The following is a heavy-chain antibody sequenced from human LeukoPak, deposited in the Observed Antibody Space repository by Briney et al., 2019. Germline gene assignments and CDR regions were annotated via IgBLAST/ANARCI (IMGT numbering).Heavy chain of an antibody. V-gene: IGHV4-34*01. CDR1: GGSFSGYY. D-gene: IGHD6-19*01. CDR2: INHSGST. CDR3: ARDSLSSGWSGYYYYMDV. Sequence: PSETLSLTCAVYGGSFSGYYWSWIRQPPGKGLEWIGEINHSGSTNYNPSLKSRVTISVDTSKNQFSLKLSSVTAADTAVYYCARDSLSSGWSGYYYYMDVWGKGTTVTISS. J-gene: IGHJ6*03.